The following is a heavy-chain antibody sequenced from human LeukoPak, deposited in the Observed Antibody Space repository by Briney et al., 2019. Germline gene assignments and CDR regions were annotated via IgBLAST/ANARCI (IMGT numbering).Heavy chain of an antibody. CDR3: ARGRDGYNCDYYYMDV. V-gene: IGHV1-46*01. CDR2: INPSGGST. D-gene: IGHD5-24*01. Sequence: ASVKVSCKASGYTFTSYYMHWVRQAPGQGLEWMGIINPSGGSTSYAQKFQGRVTMTRDTSISTAYMELSRLRSDDTAVYYCARGRDGYNCDYYYMDVWGKGTTVTVSS. CDR1: GYTFTSYY. J-gene: IGHJ6*03.